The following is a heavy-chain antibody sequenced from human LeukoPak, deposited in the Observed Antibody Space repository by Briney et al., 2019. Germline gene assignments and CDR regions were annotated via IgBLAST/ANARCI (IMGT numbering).Heavy chain of an antibody. Sequence: KPSETLSLTCTVSGGSISSSSYYWSWIRQPPGKGLEWIGYIYYSGSTNYNPSLKSRVTISVDTSKNQFSLKLSSVTAADTAVYYCARDGDMIVPVWGEGTLVTVSS. J-gene: IGHJ4*02. D-gene: IGHD3-22*01. CDR2: IYYSGST. CDR1: GGSISSSSYY. CDR3: ARDGDMIVPV. V-gene: IGHV4-61*01.